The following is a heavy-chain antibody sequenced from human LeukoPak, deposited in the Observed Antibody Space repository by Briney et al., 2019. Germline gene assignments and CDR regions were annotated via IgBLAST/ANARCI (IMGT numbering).Heavy chain of an antibody. Sequence: GGSLRLSCAASGVTFSSNWMSWVRQAPGKGLEWVANIRQDGSDKYYMDSVKGRFTISRDNAKNSLSLQMNSLRVEDTAVYYCARDRDCGAVGCYPHFDYWGQGVRVTVSS. CDR3: ARDRDCGAVGCYPHFDY. CDR1: GVTFSSNW. J-gene: IGHJ4*02. CDR2: IRQDGSDK. V-gene: IGHV3-7*01. D-gene: IGHD2-21*01.